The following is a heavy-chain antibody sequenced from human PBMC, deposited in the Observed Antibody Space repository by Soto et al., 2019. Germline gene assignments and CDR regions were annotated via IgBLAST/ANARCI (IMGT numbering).Heavy chain of an antibody. CDR1: GFSFCAYG. J-gene: IGHJ6*02. CDR2: ISNDGRNT. V-gene: IGHV3-30*18. D-gene: IGHD6-6*01. CDR3: AKVIRADSTSSNFYYYSAMDV. Sequence: QVQMVESGGGVVQPGRSLRLSCAASGFSFCAYGLHWVRQAPGKGLEWLAVISNDGRNTYYADSVKGRFTISRDNSKDTLFLQMNSLRGEDTAIYYCAKVIRADSTSSNFYYYSAMDVWGQGTTVTVSS.